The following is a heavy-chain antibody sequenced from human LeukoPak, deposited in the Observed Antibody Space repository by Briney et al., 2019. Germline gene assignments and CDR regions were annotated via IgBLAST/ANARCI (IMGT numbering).Heavy chain of an antibody. CDR1: GGSISSYY. V-gene: IGHV4-59*01. CDR2: IYYSGST. CDR3: ARLFGYSYGYDY. J-gene: IGHJ4*02. D-gene: IGHD5-18*01. Sequence: PSETLSLTCTVSGGSISSYYWSWIRQPPGKGLEWIGYIYYSGSTNYNPSLKSRVTISVDTSKNQFSLKLSSVTAADTAVYYCARLFGYSYGYDYWGQGTLVTVSS.